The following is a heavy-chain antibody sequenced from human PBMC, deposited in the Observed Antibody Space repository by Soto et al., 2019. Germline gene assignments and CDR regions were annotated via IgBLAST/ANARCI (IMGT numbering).Heavy chain of an antibody. D-gene: IGHD3-10*01. V-gene: IGHV4-39*02. J-gene: IGHJ5*02. CDR3: ARRLARGVIGWFDP. Sequence: PSETLSLTCTVSGGSINTYYWGWIRQPPGKGLEWIGSLYYTGRTYYSPSLKSRVTISVDTSKNHFSLNLTSVTAADTAVYYCARRLARGVIGWFDPWGQGTLVTVS. CDR2: LYYTGRT. CDR1: GGSINTYY.